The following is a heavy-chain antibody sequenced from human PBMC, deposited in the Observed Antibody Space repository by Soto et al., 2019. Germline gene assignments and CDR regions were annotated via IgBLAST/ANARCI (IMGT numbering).Heavy chain of an antibody. Sequence: GGSLRLSCAASGSTFSSYAMSWVRQAPGKGLEWVSAISGSGGSTYYADYVKGRFTISRDNSKNTLYLQMDSLRAEDTAVYYCAKDQTPWGSGNWFDPWGQGTLVTVSS. CDR2: ISGSGGST. V-gene: IGHV3-23*01. D-gene: IGHD6-19*01. J-gene: IGHJ5*02. CDR3: AKDQTPWGSGNWFDP. CDR1: GSTFSSYA.